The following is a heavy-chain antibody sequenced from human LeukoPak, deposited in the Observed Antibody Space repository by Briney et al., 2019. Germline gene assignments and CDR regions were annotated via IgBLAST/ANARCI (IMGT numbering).Heavy chain of an antibody. Sequence: GGSLRLSCAASGFTFSSYWMHWVRQAPGKGLVWVSRINSDGSSTSYADSVKGRFTISRDNAKNTLYLQMNSLRAEDTAVYYCATLPQASSGYYFDYWGQGTLVTVSS. CDR1: GFTFSSYW. J-gene: IGHJ4*02. CDR3: ATLPQASSGYYFDY. V-gene: IGHV3-74*01. CDR2: INSDGSST. D-gene: IGHD3-22*01.